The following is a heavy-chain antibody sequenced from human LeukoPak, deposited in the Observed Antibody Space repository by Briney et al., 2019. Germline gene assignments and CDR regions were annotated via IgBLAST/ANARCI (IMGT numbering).Heavy chain of an antibody. J-gene: IGHJ4*02. D-gene: IGHD3-10*01. CDR3: AREDGSGSFFY. V-gene: IGHV4-31*03. Sequence: SETLSLTCTVSGGSISSSGYYWSWIRQHPGKGLEWIGYIYDSGSTDSNPSLKSRVTISVDTSKNQFSLKVSSVTAADTAVYYCAREDGSGSFFYWGQGTLVTVSS. CDR1: GGSISSSGYY. CDR2: IYDSGST.